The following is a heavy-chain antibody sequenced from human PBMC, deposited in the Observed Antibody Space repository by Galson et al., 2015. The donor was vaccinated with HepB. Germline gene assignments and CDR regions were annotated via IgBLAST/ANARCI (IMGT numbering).Heavy chain of an antibody. CDR2: VSGSGANT. V-gene: IGHV3-23*01. CDR1: GFTFSSYA. J-gene: IGHJ6*02. Sequence: SLRLSCAASGFTFSSYAMNWVRQAPGKGLQWVSAVSGSGANTFYADSVRGRFTISRDNSKDTVYLQMNSLRVEDTAVFFCARSSGARYYSGLDVWGQGTTVTVSS. D-gene: IGHD3-16*02. CDR3: ARSSGARYYSGLDV.